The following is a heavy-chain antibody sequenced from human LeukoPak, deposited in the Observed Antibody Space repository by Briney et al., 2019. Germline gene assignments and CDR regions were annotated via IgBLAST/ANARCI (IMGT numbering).Heavy chain of an antibody. D-gene: IGHD2/OR15-2a*01. CDR1: GGSLNGYY. Sequence: SETLSLTCAVYGGSLNGYYWSWIRQPPGKGLEWIGEGGNSGGTKFNPSLKSRVTISADTSKNQFSLKLSSVTAADTAVYYCARWYCSSTTCYHMDVWGKGTTVTVSS. V-gene: IGHV4-34*01. CDR3: ARWYCSSTTCYHMDV. J-gene: IGHJ6*03. CDR2: GGNSGGT.